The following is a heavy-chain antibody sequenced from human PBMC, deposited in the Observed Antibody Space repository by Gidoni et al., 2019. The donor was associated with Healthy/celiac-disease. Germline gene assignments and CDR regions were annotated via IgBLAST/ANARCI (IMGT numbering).Heavy chain of an antibody. D-gene: IGHD5-12*01. CDR1: VFTFSSYS. V-gene: IGHV3-48*02. J-gene: IGHJ4*02. CDR2: ISSSSSTI. CDR3: ARDLEVATGLLDY. Sequence: EVQLVESGGGLVQPGGSLRLSCADYVFTFSSYSMNWVRQAPGKGLEWVSYISSSSSTIYYADSVKGRFTISRDNAKNSLYLQMNSLRDEDTAVYYCARDLEVATGLLDYWGQGTLVTVSS.